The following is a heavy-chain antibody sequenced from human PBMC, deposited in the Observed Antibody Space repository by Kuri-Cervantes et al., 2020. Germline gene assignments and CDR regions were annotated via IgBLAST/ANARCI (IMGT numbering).Heavy chain of an antibody. J-gene: IGHJ3*02. D-gene: IGHD5-18*01. CDR3: AREWDPDTAMVNGGAFDI. CDR1: GFIYDDYA. CDR2: ISWNSDNI. Sequence: GGSLRLSCTASGFIYDDYAMHWVRQVPGKGLEWVSGISWNSDNIAYADSVKGRFTISRDNSKNTLYLQMNSLRAEDTAVYYCAREWDPDTAMVNGGAFDIWGQGTMVTVSS. V-gene: IGHV3-9*01.